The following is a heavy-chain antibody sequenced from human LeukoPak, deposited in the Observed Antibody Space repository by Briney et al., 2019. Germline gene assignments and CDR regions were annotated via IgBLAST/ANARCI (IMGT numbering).Heavy chain of an antibody. CDR3: AREGLRYFDWLKPMSGFDP. CDR1: GYTFTGYY. D-gene: IGHD3-9*01. CDR2: INPNSGGT. V-gene: IGHV1-2*02. Sequence: ASVKVSCKASGYTFTGYYMHWVRQAPGQGLEWMGWINPNSGGTNYAQKFQGRVTMTRDTSISTAYMELSRLRSDDTAVYYCAREGLRYFDWLKPMSGFDPWGQGTLVTVSS. J-gene: IGHJ5*02.